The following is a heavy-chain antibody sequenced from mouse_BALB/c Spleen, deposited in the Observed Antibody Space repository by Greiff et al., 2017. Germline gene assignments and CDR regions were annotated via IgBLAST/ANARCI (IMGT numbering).Heavy chain of an antibody. V-gene: IGHV1-69*02. CDR1: GYTFTSYW. Sequence: QVQLQQPGAELVRPGASVKLSCKASGYTFTSYWINWVKQRPGQGLEWIGNIYPSDSYTNYNQKFKDKATLTVDKSSSTAYMQLSSPTSEDSAVYYCTRSETYYFDYWGQGTTLTVSS. CDR2: IYPSDSYT. J-gene: IGHJ2*01. CDR3: TRSETYYFDY.